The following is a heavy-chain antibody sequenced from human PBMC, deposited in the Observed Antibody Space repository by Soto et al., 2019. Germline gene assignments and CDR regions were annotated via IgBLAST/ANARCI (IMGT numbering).Heavy chain of an antibody. V-gene: IGHV3-23*01. CDR2: ISGSGGST. D-gene: IGHD2-15*01. Sequence: EVQLLESGGGLVQPGGSLRLSCAASGFTFSSYAMSWVRQAPGKGLEWVSAISGSGGSTYYAESVKGRFTISRDNSKNTLYLQRNSLRAEDTDVCYCANLRGYCIGGSRDGGCDSYWGQGTLVTVSS. J-gene: IGHJ4*02. CDR3: ANLRGYCIGGSRDGGCDSY. CDR1: GFTFSSYA.